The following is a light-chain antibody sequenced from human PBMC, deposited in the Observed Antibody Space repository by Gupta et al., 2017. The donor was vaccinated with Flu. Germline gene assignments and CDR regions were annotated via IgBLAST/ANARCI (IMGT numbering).Light chain of an antibody. Sequence: GGRNIGGKSVHWYQQKPGQAPVLVVNDDSDRPSGIPERFSGSNSGNTATLTISRVEAGDEADYYCQVWDSSSDHVAFGGGTKLTVL. CDR1: NIGGKS. CDR3: QVWDSSSDHVA. J-gene: IGLJ2*01. V-gene: IGLV3-21*02. CDR2: DDS.